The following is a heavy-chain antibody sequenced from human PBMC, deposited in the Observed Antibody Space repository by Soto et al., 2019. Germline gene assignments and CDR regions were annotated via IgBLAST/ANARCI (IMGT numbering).Heavy chain of an antibody. D-gene: IGHD3-22*01. CDR3: AKDDIVVITLGVYYYYGMDV. J-gene: IGHJ6*02. Sequence: EVQLLESGGGLVQPGGSLRLSCAASGFTFSSYAMSWVRQAPGKGLEWVSAISGSGGSTYYADSVKGRFTISRDNSKNTLYLQMNSLRAEDTAVYYCAKDDIVVITLGVYYYYGMDVWGQGTTVTVSS. CDR2: ISGSGGST. V-gene: IGHV3-23*01. CDR1: GFTFSSYA.